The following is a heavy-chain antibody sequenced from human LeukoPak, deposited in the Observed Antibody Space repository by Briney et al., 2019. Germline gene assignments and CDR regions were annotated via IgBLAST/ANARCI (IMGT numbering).Heavy chain of an antibody. CDR2: LHYSGGT. J-gene: IGHJ4*02. D-gene: IGHD3-10*01. V-gene: IGHV4-59*01. CDR1: GVSISSYF. Sequence: PSETLSLTCTVSGVSISSYFWSWIRQSPGKGLQWIGYLHYSGGTTYDPSLKSRVTISGDTSKNQFSLKLTSVTAADTAMYFCVRDVGGHDYWGQGILVTVSS. CDR3: VRDVGGHDY.